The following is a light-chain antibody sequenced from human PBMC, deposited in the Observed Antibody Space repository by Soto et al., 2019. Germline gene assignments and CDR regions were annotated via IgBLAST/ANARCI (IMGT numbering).Light chain of an antibody. V-gene: IGKV3-15*01. CDR3: QQYNDLLT. J-gene: IGKJ4*01. Sequence: ETVMTQSPATLSMSPGERATLSCRASDSVSINLAWYQHKPGQAPRLLIHSASARATGVPARFSGSGSGTEFTLTISSLQSEVSAVYYCQQYNDLLTFGGGTKVEIK. CDR1: DSVSIN. CDR2: SAS.